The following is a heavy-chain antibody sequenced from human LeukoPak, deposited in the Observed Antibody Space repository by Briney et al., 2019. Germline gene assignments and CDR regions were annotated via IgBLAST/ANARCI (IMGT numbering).Heavy chain of an antibody. CDR2: YGGGST. Sequence: GGSLRLSCAASGFTFSTYAMSWVRQAPGKGLEWVSVYGGGSTHYADSVKDRFTISRDNSKTTLYLQMNSLRVDDTAVYYCARRPILTVTSWYFDLWGRGTLVTVSS. CDR3: ARRPILTVTSWYFDL. V-gene: IGHV3-23*01. J-gene: IGHJ2*01. D-gene: IGHD4-17*01. CDR1: GFTFSTYA.